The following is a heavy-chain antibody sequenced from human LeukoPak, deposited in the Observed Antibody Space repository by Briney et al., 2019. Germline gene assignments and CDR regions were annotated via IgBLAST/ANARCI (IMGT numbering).Heavy chain of an antibody. Sequence: GASVKVSCKVSGYTLTELSMHWVRQAPGKGLEWMGGFDPEDGETIYAQKFQGRVTMTRNTSISTAYMELSSLRSEDTAVYYCARGHYNILTGYSFDYWGQGTLVTVSS. CDR3: ARGHYNILTGYSFDY. D-gene: IGHD3-9*01. V-gene: IGHV1-24*01. CDR2: FDPEDGET. J-gene: IGHJ4*02. CDR1: GYTLTELS.